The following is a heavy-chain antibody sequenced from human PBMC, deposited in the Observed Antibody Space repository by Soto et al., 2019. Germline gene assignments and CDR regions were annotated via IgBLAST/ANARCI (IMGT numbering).Heavy chain of an antibody. J-gene: IGHJ6*02. D-gene: IGHD3-22*01. V-gene: IGHV4-31*02. CDR2: IYYSGST. CDR3: ARVAYDSSGYRSPYYYYGMDV. CDR1: GGSISSAGYY. Sequence: SETLSVTWTVSGGSISSAGYYWSWIRPRPGKGLEWIGYIYYSGSTYYNPSLESRVTISVDTSKNQFSLKLSSVTAADTAVYYCARVAYDSSGYRSPYYYYGMDVWGQGTTVTVSS.